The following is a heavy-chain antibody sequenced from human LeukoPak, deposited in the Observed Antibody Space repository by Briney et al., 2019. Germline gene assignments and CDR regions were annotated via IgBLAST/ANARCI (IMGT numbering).Heavy chain of an antibody. D-gene: IGHD3-10*01. Sequence: ASETLSLTCTVSGGSISSGDYYWSWIRQPPGKGLEWIGYIYYSGSTYYNPSLKSRVTISVDTSKNQFSLKLSSVTAADTAAYYCARDRGGFGELYAFDIWGQGTMVTVSS. CDR3: ARDRGGFGELYAFDI. CDR2: IYYSGST. J-gene: IGHJ3*02. V-gene: IGHV4-30-4*08. CDR1: GGSISSGDYY.